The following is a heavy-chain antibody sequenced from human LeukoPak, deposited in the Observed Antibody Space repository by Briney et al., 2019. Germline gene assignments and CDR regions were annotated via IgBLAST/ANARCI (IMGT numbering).Heavy chain of an antibody. V-gene: IGHV1-2*02. Sequence: ASVKVSCKTSGYTFIGYYMQWVRQAPGQRLEWMGWVDSNSGGTNYAQKFQGRVTMTRDTSITTVYMELSRLRSDDTAVYYCARDMGIAATDAFDIWGQGTMVSVSS. CDR1: GYTFIGYY. CDR3: ARDMGIAATDAFDI. D-gene: IGHD7-27*01. CDR2: VDSNSGGT. J-gene: IGHJ3*02.